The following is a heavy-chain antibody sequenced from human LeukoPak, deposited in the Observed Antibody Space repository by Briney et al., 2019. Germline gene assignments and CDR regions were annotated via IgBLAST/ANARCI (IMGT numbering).Heavy chain of an antibody. CDR3: ATVSGTVTRDAFDI. V-gene: IGHV1-24*01. J-gene: IGHJ3*02. D-gene: IGHD4-17*01. CDR1: GYTLTELS. CDR2: FDPEDGET. Sequence: ASVKVSCKVSGYTLTELSMHWARQAPGKGLEWMGGFDPEDGETIYAQKFQGRVTMTEDTSTDTAYMELSSLRSEDTAVYYCATVSGTVTRDAFDIWGQGTMVTVSS.